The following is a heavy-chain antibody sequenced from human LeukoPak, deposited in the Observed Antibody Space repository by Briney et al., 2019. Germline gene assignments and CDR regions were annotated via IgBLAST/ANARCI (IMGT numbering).Heavy chain of an antibody. D-gene: IGHD2-15*01. CDR1: GFTFSHFW. CDR2: IKKTGSET. J-gene: IGHJ4*02. V-gene: IGHV3-7*01. Sequence: GGSLRLSCAASGFTFSHFWMSWVRQAPGKGLEWVAYIKKTGSETYYVDSVKGRFTITRDNTRNSLFLQMYSLRAEDTAVYFCAREDGYCSGGNCYSYFDSWGQGTLVAVSS. CDR3: AREDGYCSGGNCYSYFDS.